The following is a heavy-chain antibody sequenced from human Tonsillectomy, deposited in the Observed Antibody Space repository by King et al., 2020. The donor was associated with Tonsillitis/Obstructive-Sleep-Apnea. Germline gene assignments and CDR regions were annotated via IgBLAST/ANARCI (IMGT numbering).Heavy chain of an antibody. CDR3: ARTTGNSSGGYFDY. J-gene: IGHJ4*02. CDR1: GGSISSSSYY. V-gene: IGHV4-39*01. D-gene: IGHD6-19*01. Sequence: LQLQESGPGLVKPSETLSLTCTVSGGSISSSSYYWGWIRQPPGKGLEWIGSIYYSGSTYYNPSLKSRVTISVDTSTNQFSLKLSSVTAADTAVYYCARTTGNSSGGYFDYWGQGTLVTVSS. CDR2: IYYSGST.